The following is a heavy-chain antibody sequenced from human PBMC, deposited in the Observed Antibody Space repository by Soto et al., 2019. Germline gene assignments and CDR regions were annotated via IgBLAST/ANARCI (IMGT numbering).Heavy chain of an antibody. J-gene: IGHJ4*02. V-gene: IGHV4-39*01. D-gene: IGHD3-22*01. CDR2: IYYSGST. CDR1: GCSISSSSYY. Sequence: SETLSLTCTVSGCSISSSSYYWGWIRQPPGKGLEWIGSIYYSGSTYYNPSLKSRVTISVDTSKNQFSLKLSSVTAADTAVYYCARQLDTMIVVGAVDYWGQGTLVTVSS. CDR3: ARQLDTMIVVGAVDY.